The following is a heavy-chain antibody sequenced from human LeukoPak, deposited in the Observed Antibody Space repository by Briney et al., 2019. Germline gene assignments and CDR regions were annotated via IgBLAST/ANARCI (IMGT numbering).Heavy chain of an antibody. D-gene: IGHD3-10*01. Sequence: SETVSLTCTIYSGSYSGYYWSWIRQPPGKGLEWMGEINHNGSINYKPSLNSRVTISEETSNAQFAINLSSVTAADTAVYYCARRSYVSGSYSHWGQGTLVTVSS. J-gene: IGHJ4*02. CDR2: INHNGSI. CDR3: ARRSYVSGSYSH. CDR1: SGSYSGYY. V-gene: IGHV4-34*01.